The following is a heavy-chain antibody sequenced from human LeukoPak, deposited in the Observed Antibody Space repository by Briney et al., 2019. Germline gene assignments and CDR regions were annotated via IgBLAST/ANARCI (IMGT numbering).Heavy chain of an antibody. V-gene: IGHV3-30*18. J-gene: IGHJ3*02. CDR2: MSYDGSNK. D-gene: IGHD2-2*01. Sequence: SGGSLRLSCAASGFTFRSYGMHWVRQAPGKGPEWVAVMSYDGSNKYYADSVRGRFTISRDNSKNTLYLQMNSLRTDDTAVYYCAKDHSSSTGWDDAFDIWGQGTMVTVSS. CDR3: AKDHSSSTGWDDAFDI. CDR1: GFTFRSYG.